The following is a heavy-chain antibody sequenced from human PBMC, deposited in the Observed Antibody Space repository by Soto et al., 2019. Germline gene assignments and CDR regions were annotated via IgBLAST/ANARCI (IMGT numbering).Heavy chain of an antibody. J-gene: IGHJ6*02. D-gene: IGHD6-13*01. CDR2: IWYDGSNK. CDR3: ARGYSSSWPNYYYYGMDV. Sequence: PGGSLRLSCAASGFTFSSYGMHWVRQAPGKGLEWVAVIWYDGSNKYYADSVKGRFTISRDNSKNTLYLQMNSLRAEDTAVYYCARGYSSSWPNYYYYGMDVWGQGTTVTVSS. CDR1: GFTFSSYG. V-gene: IGHV3-33*01.